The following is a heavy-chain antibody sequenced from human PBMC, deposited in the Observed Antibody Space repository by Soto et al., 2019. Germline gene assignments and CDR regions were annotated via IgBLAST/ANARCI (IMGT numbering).Heavy chain of an antibody. V-gene: IGHV3-15*07. CDR2: IKSKTDGGTT. CDR1: GFTFSNAW. D-gene: IGHD2-15*01. Sequence: ESGGGLVKPXXXLXXXXXXSGFTFSNAWMNWVRQAPGKGLEWVGRIKSKTDGGTTDYAAPVKGRFTISRDDSKNTLYLQMNSLKTEDTAVYYCIRLGLLDNWFDPWGQGTLVTVSS. CDR3: IRLGLLDNWFDP. J-gene: IGHJ5*02.